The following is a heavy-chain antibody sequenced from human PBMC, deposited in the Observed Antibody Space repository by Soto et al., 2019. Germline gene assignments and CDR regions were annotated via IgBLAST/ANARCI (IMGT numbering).Heavy chain of an antibody. Sequence: GGSLRLSCAASGFMFNSYVMHWVRRAPGKGLEWVGFISYDGTKKDYADSVKGRFIISRDNSEETLYLQMNSLRPEDSGVYYCARDNPPFYDFRCRLRSYVVEYFDSCGQGTVVTVSS. CDR3: ARDNPPFYDFRCRLRSYVVEYFDS. D-gene: IGHD3-3*01. CDR2: ISYDGTKK. CDR1: GFMFNSYV. J-gene: IGHJ4*02. V-gene: IGHV3-30*04.